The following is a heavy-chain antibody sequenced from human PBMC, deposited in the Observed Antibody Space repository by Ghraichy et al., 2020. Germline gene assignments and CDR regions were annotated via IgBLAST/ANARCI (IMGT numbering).Heavy chain of an antibody. CDR2: ISGSGGST. V-gene: IGHV3-23*01. J-gene: IGHJ5*02. Sequence: GESLNISCAASGFTFSSYAMSWVRQAPGKGLEWVSAISGSGGSTYYADSVKGRFTISRDNSKNTLYLQMNSLRAEDTAVYYCAKDCGGDCSNWFDPWGQGTLVTVSS. CDR1: GFTFSSYA. CDR3: AKDCGGDCSNWFDP. D-gene: IGHD2-21*02.